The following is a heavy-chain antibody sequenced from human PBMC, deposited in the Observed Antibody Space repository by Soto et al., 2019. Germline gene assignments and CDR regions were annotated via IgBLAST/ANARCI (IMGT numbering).Heavy chain of an antibody. Sequence: QVQLVESGGGVVQPGRSLRLSCAACGFTCSSYGMHWVRQAPGKGLEWVAVISYDGSNKYYADSVKGRFSISRDNSNNALYLQMNSLRAEDTAVYYCAKDSEAQYFDYWGQGTLVTVSS. V-gene: IGHV3-30*18. J-gene: IGHJ4*02. CDR1: GFTCSSYG. CDR3: AKDSEAQYFDY. CDR2: ISYDGSNK.